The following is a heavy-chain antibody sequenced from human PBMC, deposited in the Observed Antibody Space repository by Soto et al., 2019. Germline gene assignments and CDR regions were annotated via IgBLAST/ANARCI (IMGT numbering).Heavy chain of an antibody. CDR3: ARHGGQWLAIDY. Sequence: GESLKISCKGSGYSFTSYWIGWVRQMPGKGLDWMGIIYPCDSDTRYSPSFQGQVTISAXXXIXXXYXQXXXLXASDTAMYYCARHGGQWLAIDYWGQGTLDTVSS. CDR2: IYPCDSDT. D-gene: IGHD6-19*01. J-gene: IGHJ4*02. CDR1: GYSFTSYW. V-gene: IGHV5-51*01.